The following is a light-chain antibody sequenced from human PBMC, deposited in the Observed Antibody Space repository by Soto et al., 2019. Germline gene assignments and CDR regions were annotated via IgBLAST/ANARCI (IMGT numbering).Light chain of an antibody. CDR3: QPYSSYSEA. CDR2: DAS. J-gene: IGKJ1*01. CDR1: QSISSW. Sequence: GDRVTITCRASQSISSWLAWYQQKPGKAPKFLIYDASNLESGVPSRFSGSGSGTEFTLTISSLQPDDFATYYCQPYSSYSEAFGQGTKVDI. V-gene: IGKV1-5*01.